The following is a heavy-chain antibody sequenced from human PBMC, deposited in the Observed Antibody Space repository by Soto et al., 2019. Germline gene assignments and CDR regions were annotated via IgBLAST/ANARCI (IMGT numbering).Heavy chain of an antibody. D-gene: IGHD2-15*01. CDR3: ATSAHTYYYGMDV. J-gene: IGHJ6*02. CDR2: THPGASDP. CDR1: GDLFTSYC. V-gene: IGHV5-51*01. Sequence: GESPKISCRGSGDLFTSYCIGRVRQIHGISLEWVSITHPGASDPRYSPSCQGPVTISADKSISPAYLKWSSLKSLDTAMYYCATSAHTYYYGMDVSGHGTTVTVSS.